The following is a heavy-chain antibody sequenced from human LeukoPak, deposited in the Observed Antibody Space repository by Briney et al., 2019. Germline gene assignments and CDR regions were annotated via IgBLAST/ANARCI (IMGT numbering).Heavy chain of an antibody. V-gene: IGHV7-4-1*02. CDR2: INTNTGNP. CDR3: ARAALPYYYDSSGYYPY. J-gene: IGHJ4*02. Sequence: ASVKVSCQASGYTFTSYAMNWVRQAPGQGLEWMGWINTNTGNPTYAQGFTGRFVFSLDTSVSTAYLQISSLKAEDTAVYYCARAALPYYYDSSGYYPYWGQGTLVTVSS. D-gene: IGHD3-22*01. CDR1: GYTFTSYA.